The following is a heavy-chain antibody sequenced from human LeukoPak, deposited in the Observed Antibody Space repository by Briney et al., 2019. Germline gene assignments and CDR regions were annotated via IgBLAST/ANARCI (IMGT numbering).Heavy chain of an antibody. V-gene: IGHV4-39*07. Sequence: PSETLSLTCTVPGGSLSSSSYYWGWIRQPPGRGLEWIGSIYYSGSTYYNPSLKSRVTISVDTSKNQFSLKLSSVTAADSAVYCCASRIDFDIWGQGTMATVSS. J-gene: IGHJ3*02. CDR2: IYYSGST. CDR3: ASRIDFDI. D-gene: IGHD2-15*01. CDR1: GGSLSSSSYY.